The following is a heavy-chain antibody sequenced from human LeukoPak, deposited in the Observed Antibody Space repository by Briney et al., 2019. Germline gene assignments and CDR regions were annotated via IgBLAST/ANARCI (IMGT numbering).Heavy chain of an antibody. Sequence: PGGSLRLSCAASGFTVSSNYMSWVRQAPGKGLEWVSVIYSGGSTYYADSVKGRFTISRDNSKNTLYLQMNSLRAEDTAVYCCARAEFLSAFDIWGQGTMVTVSS. J-gene: IGHJ3*02. V-gene: IGHV3-53*01. CDR3: ARAEFLSAFDI. D-gene: IGHD1-14*01. CDR2: IYSGGST. CDR1: GFTVSSNY.